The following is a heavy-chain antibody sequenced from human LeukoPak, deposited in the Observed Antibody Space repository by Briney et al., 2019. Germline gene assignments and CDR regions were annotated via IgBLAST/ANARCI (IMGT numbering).Heavy chain of an antibody. CDR1: GGTFSSYA. Sequence: SVKVSCKASGGTFSSYAVSWVRQAPGQGLEWMGGIIPIFGTANYAQKFQGRVTITADESTSTAYMELSSLRSEDTAVYYCARSLHFSSSNPYFDYWGQGTLVTVSS. J-gene: IGHJ4*02. CDR2: IIPIFGTA. D-gene: IGHD6-13*01. CDR3: ARSLHFSSSNPYFDY. V-gene: IGHV1-69*01.